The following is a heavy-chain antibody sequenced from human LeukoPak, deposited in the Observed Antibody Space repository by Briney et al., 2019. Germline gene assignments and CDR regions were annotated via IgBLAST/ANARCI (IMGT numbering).Heavy chain of an antibody. CDR3: AKDGWELGVFDY. J-gene: IGHJ4*02. V-gene: IGHV3-30*02. CDR1: GFTFSSYG. CDR2: IRYDGSNK. D-gene: IGHD1-26*01. Sequence: GGSLRLSCAASGFTFSSYGMHWVRQAPGKGLEWVAFIRYDGSNKYYAESVKGRFTISRDSSKNTLYLQMNSLRAEDTAVYYCAKDGWELGVFDYWGQGTLVTVSS.